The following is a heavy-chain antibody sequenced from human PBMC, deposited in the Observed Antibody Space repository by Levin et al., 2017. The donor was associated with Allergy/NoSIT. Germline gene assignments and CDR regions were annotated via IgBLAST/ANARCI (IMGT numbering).Heavy chain of an antibody. Sequence: GGSLRLSCAASGFTFSSYAMSWVRQAPGKGLEWVSAISGSGGSTYYADSVKGRFTISRDNSKNTLYLQMNSLRAEDTAVYYCARTYSSSWERDYWGQGTLVTVSS. CDR2: ISGSGGST. CDR1: GFTFSSYA. V-gene: IGHV3-23*01. J-gene: IGHJ4*02. CDR3: ARTYSSSWERDY. D-gene: IGHD6-13*01.